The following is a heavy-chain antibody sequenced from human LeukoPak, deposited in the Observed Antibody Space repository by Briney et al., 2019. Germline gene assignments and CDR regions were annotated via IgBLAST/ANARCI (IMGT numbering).Heavy chain of an antibody. J-gene: IGHJ4*02. D-gene: IGHD3-9*01. V-gene: IGHV4-59*01. CDR1: GGSISDYY. Sequence: PSETLSLICTVSGGSISDYYWTWIRQPPGKGLEWIGYVYYNKRTNSNPSLKSRVTLSVDTSKNEFSLKLTSMTAADTAVYFCARSPQYFDSLLDGDSRYYFDYWGQGTLVTVSS. CDR3: ARSPQYFDSLLDGDSRYYFDY. CDR2: VYYNKRT.